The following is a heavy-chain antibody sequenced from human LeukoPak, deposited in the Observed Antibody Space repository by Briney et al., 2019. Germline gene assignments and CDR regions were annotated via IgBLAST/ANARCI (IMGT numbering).Heavy chain of an antibody. CDR2: ISGSGGST. CDR1: GFTFSSYA. Sequence: GASLRLSCAASGFTFSSYAMGWVRQAPGKGLECVSGISGSGGSTYYADSVKGRFTISRDNSKNTLYLQMNSLRAEDTAVYYCAKEGIGGGFDYWGQGTLVTVSS. J-gene: IGHJ4*02. V-gene: IGHV3-23*01. D-gene: IGHD2-15*01. CDR3: AKEGIGGGFDY.